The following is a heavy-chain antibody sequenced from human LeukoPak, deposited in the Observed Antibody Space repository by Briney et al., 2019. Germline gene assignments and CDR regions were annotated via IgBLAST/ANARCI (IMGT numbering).Heavy chain of an antibody. Sequence: GGSLRLSCASSGFILRNACMRWVPQAPGKGLECVGRIPSTTDGGTTDYAATVKGRFTISRDDSKNTLYLQMNSLKTENTAVYYCTTVFPAHYDFWSGYSHVIDDYWGQGTLVTVSS. CDR2: IPSTTDGGTT. CDR1: GFILRNAC. J-gene: IGHJ4*02. V-gene: IGHV3-15*01. CDR3: TTVFPAHYDFWSGYSHVIDDY. D-gene: IGHD3-3*01.